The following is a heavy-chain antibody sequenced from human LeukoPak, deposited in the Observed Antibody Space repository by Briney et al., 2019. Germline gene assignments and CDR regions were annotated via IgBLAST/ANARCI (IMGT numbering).Heavy chain of an antibody. Sequence: GGSLRLSCAASGFTFSGYSMNWVRQAPGKGLEWVSSISSSSSSYIYYADSVKGRFTISRDNAKNSLYLQMNSLRAEDTAVYYCAREDGSGSYYLYYFDYWGQGTLVTVSS. J-gene: IGHJ4*02. CDR2: ISSSSSSYI. CDR3: AREDGSGSYYLYYFDY. CDR1: GFTFSGYS. V-gene: IGHV3-21*01. D-gene: IGHD3-10*01.